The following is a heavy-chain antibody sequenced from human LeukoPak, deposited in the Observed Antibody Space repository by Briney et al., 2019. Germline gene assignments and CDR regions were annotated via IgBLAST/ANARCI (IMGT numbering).Heavy chain of an antibody. Sequence: ASVKVSCKVSGYTLTELSMHWVRQAPGKGLEWMGGFDPEDGETIYAQKFQGRVTMTEDTSTDTAYVELSSLRSEDTAVYYCATGLSPSGSYHNTYFDYWGQGTLVTVSS. CDR3: ATGLSPSGSYHNTYFDY. CDR2: FDPEDGET. D-gene: IGHD3-10*01. J-gene: IGHJ4*02. V-gene: IGHV1-24*01. CDR1: GYTLTELS.